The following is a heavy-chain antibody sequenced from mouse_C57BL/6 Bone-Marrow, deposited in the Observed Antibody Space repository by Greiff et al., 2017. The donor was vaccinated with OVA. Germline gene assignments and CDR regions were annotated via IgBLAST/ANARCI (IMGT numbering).Heavy chain of an antibody. CDR2: IWWDDDK. CDR3: ARIGAYYYGSSDAMDY. CDR1: GFSLSTFGMG. V-gene: IGHV8-8*01. Sequence: QVTLKVSGPGILQPSQTLSLTCSFSGFSLSTFGMGVGWIRQPSGKGLEWLAHIWWDDDKYYNPALKSRLTISKDTSKNQVFLKIANVDTADAATYYCARIGAYYYGSSDAMDYWGQGTSVTVSS. D-gene: IGHD1-1*01. J-gene: IGHJ4*01.